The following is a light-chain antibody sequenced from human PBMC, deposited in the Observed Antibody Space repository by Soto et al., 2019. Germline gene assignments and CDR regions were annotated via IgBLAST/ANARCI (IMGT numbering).Light chain of an antibody. V-gene: IGKV3-15*01. CDR2: GAS. J-gene: IGKJ1*01. CDR1: QSVDSK. Sequence: EIVMTQSPATLSVSPGERATLSCSASQSVDSKLAWYQQKPGQGPRLPIYGASSRATVIPARVSGGGSWTEFTLTISSLQSEDFAVYYCPHYSTWLWTFGQGTKVEIK. CDR3: PHYSTWLWT.